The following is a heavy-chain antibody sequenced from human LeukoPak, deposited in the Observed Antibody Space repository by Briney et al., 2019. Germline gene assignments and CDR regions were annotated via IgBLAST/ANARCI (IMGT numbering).Heavy chain of an antibody. V-gene: IGHV1-58*01. J-gene: IGHJ3*02. D-gene: IGHD2-2*01. CDR1: GFTFTSSA. CDR2: IVVGSGNT. CDR3: AAGCSSTSCYGLDAFDI. Sequence: SVKVSCKASGFTFTSSAVQWVRQARGQRLEWIGWIVVGSGNTNYAQKFQERVTITRDMSTSTAYMELSSLRSEDTAVYYCAAGCSSTSCYGLDAFDIWGQGTMVTVSS.